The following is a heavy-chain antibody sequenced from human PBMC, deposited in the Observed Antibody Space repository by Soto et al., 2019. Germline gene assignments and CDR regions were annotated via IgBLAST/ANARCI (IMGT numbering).Heavy chain of an antibody. CDR2: IIPIFGTA. Sequence: SVKVSCKASGGTFSSYAISWVRQAPGQGLEWMGGIIPIFGTANYAQKFQGRVTITADESTSTAYMELSSLRSEDTAVYYCARAAYSSSSHYYYYGMDVWGQGTTVTVS. CDR1: GGTFSSYA. V-gene: IGHV1-69*13. J-gene: IGHJ6*02. CDR3: ARAAYSSSSHYYYYGMDV. D-gene: IGHD6-6*01.